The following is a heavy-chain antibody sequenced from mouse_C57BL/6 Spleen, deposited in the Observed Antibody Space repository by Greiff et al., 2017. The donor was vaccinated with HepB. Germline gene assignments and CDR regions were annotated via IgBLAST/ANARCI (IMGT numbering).Heavy chain of an antibody. D-gene: IGHD2-1*01. CDR3: ARDNGNWYYFDY. Sequence: QVQLQQPGAELVRPGSSVKLSCKASGYTFTSYWMHWVKQRPIQGLEWIGNIDTSDSETHYNQKFKDKATLTVDKSSSTAYMQLSSLTSEDAAVYYCARDNGNWYYFDYWGQGTTLTVSS. CDR1: GYTFTSYW. J-gene: IGHJ2*01. V-gene: IGHV1-52*01. CDR2: IDTSDSET.